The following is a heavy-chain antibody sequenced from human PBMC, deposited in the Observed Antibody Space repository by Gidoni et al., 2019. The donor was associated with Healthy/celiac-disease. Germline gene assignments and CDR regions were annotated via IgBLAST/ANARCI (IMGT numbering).Heavy chain of an antibody. CDR3: AIKERDGLGAFDI. CDR2: ISGSGGST. J-gene: IGHJ3*02. V-gene: IGHV3-23*01. D-gene: IGHD3-10*01. CDR1: GFTFSSYA. Sequence: EVQLLESGGGLVQPGGSLRLSCAASGFTFSSYAMSWVRQAPGKGLEWVSAISGSGGSTYYADSVKGRFTISRDNSKNTLYLQMNSLRAEDTAVYYCAIKERDGLGAFDIWGQGTMVTVSS.